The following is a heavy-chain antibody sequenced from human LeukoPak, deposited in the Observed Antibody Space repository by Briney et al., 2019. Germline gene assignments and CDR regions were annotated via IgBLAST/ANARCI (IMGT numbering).Heavy chain of an antibody. Sequence: SETLSLTCTVSGGSISSYYWSWIRQPPGKGLEWIGYIYYSGSTNYNPSLKSRVTISVDTSKNQFSLKLSSVTAADTAVYYCARTGWYEASYYLDYWGQGTLVTVSS. CDR3: ARTGWYEASYYLDY. CDR2: IYYSGST. J-gene: IGHJ4*02. D-gene: IGHD6-19*01. CDR1: GGSISSYY. V-gene: IGHV4-59*01.